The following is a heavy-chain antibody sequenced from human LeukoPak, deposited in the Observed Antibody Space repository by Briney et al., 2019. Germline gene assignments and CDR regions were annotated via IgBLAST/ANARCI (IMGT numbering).Heavy chain of an antibody. D-gene: IGHD6-13*01. Sequence: SETLSLTCAVYGGSFSGYYWSWIRQPPGKGLEWIGEINHSGSTNYNPSLKSRVTISVDTSKNQFSLKLSSVTAADTAVYYCARASYSSSWSNLSLFFDYWGQGTLVTVSS. V-gene: IGHV4-34*01. CDR3: ARASYSSSWSNLSLFFDY. CDR1: GGSFSGYY. CDR2: INHSGST. J-gene: IGHJ4*02.